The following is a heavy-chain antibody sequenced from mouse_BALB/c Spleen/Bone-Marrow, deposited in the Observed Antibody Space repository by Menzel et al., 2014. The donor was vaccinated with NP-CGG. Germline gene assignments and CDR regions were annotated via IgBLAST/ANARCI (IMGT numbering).Heavy chain of an antibody. D-gene: IGHD4-1*01. Sequence: DVQLQESGPGLVKPSQSLSLTCTVTGYSITSNYAWNWIRQFPGYKLEWMGYINYSGGTLYNPSLKSRISITRDTSKNQFFLQLNSVTTEDTATYYCARSNWEGDYWGQGTSVTVSS. CDR1: GYSITSNYA. V-gene: IGHV3-2*02. CDR3: ARSNWEGDY. J-gene: IGHJ4*01. CDR2: INYSGGT.